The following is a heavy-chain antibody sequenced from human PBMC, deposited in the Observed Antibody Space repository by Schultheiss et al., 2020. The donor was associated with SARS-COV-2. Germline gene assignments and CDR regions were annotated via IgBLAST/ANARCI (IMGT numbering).Heavy chain of an antibody. CDR1: GGSFIGYY. V-gene: IGHV4-34*01. CDR3: ARGLRSVAGTPFDY. Sequence: SQTLSLTCAVYGGSFIGYYWRRIRQPPGKGLEWIGEINHSGSTNYNPSLKSRVTISVDTSKNQFSLKLSSVTAADTAVYYCARGLRSVAGTPFDYWGQGTLVTVSS. J-gene: IGHJ4*02. D-gene: IGHD6-19*01. CDR2: INHSGST.